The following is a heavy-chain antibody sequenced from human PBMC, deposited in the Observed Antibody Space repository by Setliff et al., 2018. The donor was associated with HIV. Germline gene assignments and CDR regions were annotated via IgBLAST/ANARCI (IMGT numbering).Heavy chain of an antibody. V-gene: IGHV4-34*01. Sequence: SETLSLTCVVYGGSFSDYYWSWIRQPPGKGLEWIGEINHSGNTTYNPSLKSRVTMSVDTTKNQFSLKLNTVTAEDTATYYCLLDVPLILRTSPPLWGQGTPVTVSS. CDR2: INHSGNT. CDR3: LLDVPLILRTSPPL. D-gene: IGHD1-7*01. CDR1: GGSFSDYY. J-gene: IGHJ4*02.